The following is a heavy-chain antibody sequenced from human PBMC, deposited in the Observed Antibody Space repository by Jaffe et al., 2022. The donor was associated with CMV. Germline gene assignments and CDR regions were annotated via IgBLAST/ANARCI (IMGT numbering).Heavy chain of an antibody. V-gene: IGHV3-30*18. CDR1: GFTFSSYG. Sequence: QVQLVESGGGVVQPGRSLRLSCAASGFTFSSYGMHWVRQAPGKGLEWVAVISYDGSNKYYADSVKGRFTISRDNSKNTLYLQMNSLRAEDTAVYYCAKDIGDYGGNSAFDIWGQGTMVTVSS. J-gene: IGHJ3*02. D-gene: IGHD4-17*01. CDR2: ISYDGSNK. CDR3: AKDIGDYGGNSAFDI.